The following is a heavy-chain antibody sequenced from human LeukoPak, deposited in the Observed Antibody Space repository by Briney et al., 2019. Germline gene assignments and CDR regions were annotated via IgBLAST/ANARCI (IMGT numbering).Heavy chain of an antibody. V-gene: IGHV3-48*04. CDR3: AKNRGSGSWYGPDY. CDR1: GFTFSSYS. Sequence: PGGSLRLSCTASGFTFSSYSMNWVRQAPGKGLEWVSYISSSGSTIYYADSVKGRFTISRDNAKNSLYLQMNSLRAEDTALYYCAKNRGSGSWYGPDYWGQGTLVTVSS. J-gene: IGHJ4*02. D-gene: IGHD6-13*01. CDR2: ISSSGSTI.